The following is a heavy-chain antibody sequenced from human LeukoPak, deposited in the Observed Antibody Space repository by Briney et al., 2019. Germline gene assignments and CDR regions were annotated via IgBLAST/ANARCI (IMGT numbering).Heavy chain of an antibody. Sequence: GGSLRVSCVASGFTFSNYAMSWVRQAPGKGLEWVSAISGSGDNTYYADSVKGRFTISRDDSKNTLYLQMNSLRAEDTAVYYCAKRASGSGTSLYYFDYWGQGTLVTVSS. J-gene: IGHJ4*02. CDR3: AKRASGSGTSLYYFDY. V-gene: IGHV3-23*01. CDR1: GFTFSNYA. D-gene: IGHD3-10*01. CDR2: ISGSGDNT.